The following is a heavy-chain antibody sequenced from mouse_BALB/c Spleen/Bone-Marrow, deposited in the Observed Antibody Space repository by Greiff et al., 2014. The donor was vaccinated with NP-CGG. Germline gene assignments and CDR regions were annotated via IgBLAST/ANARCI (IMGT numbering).Heavy chain of an antibody. CDR2: INPSSGYT. D-gene: IGHD2-4*01. CDR1: GYTFTYYT. CDR3: VRENYDYDGDAMDY. Sequence: VQLQQSAAELARPGASVKMSCKTSGYTFTYYTMHWVIQRPGQGLEWIGYINPSSGYTDYNQKFKDKTTLTTDKSSSTAYLQLSSLTSEDSAVYYCVRENYDYDGDAMDYWGQGTSVTVSS. J-gene: IGHJ4*01. V-gene: IGHV1-4*02.